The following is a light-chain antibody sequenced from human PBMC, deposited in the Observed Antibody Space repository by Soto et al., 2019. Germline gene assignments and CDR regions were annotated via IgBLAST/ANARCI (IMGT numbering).Light chain of an antibody. CDR1: QNIGIN. CDR2: GAS. V-gene: IGKV3-15*01. J-gene: IGKJ3*01. Sequence: EIVLTQSPATLSVSPGEGATLSCRASQNIGINLAWYQQKAGQAPSLLIYGASTRASGFPPRFSGSGSGTHFTRTISSLQSEDFAIYYCQHYDNCPFSFGPGTTVDFK. CDR3: QHYDNCPFS.